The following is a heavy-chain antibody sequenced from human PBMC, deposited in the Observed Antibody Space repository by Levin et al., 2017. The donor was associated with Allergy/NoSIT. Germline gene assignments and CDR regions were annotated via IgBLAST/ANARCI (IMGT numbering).Heavy chain of an antibody. D-gene: IGHD3-10*01. CDR1: GFTFSIYS. Sequence: GESLKISCAASGFTFSIYSINWVRQAPGKGLEWVSYISSSSRSIYYADSVKGRFTISRDNAKNSLYLQMNSLRAEDTAVYYCARGLEGYYGSGSPFDYWGQGTLVTVSS. CDR2: ISSSSRSI. V-gene: IGHV3-48*01. CDR3: ARGLEGYYGSGSPFDY. J-gene: IGHJ4*02.